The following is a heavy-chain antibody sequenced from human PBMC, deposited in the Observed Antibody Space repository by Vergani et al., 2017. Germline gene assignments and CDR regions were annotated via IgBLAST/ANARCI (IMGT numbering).Heavy chain of an antibody. Sequence: EVQLLESGGGLVQPGGSLRLSCAASGFTFSSYAMSWVRQAPGKGLEWVSAISGSGGSTYYADSVKGWFTISRDNSKNTLYLQMNSLRAEDTSVYYCAKPDYDFWSGYSGGDFDYWGQGTLVTVSS. CDR1: GFTFSSYA. J-gene: IGHJ4*02. CDR2: ISGSGGST. V-gene: IGHV3-23*01. D-gene: IGHD3-3*01. CDR3: AKPDYDFWSGYSGGDFDY.